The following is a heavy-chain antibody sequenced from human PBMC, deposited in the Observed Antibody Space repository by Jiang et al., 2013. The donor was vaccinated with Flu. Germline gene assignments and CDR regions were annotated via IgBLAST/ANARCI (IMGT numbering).Heavy chain of an antibody. CDR3: ARPRTATIFSDAFDI. Sequence: KSRVTISVDTSRTQXSLKLSSVTAADTAVYYCARPRTATIFSDAFDIWGQGTMVTVSS. V-gene: IGHV4-39*01. J-gene: IGHJ3*02. D-gene: IGHD5-24*01.